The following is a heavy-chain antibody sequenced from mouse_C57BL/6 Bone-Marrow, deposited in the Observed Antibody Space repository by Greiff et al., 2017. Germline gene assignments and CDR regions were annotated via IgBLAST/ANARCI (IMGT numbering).Heavy chain of an antibody. CDR3: ARPQLGRGYFDY. CDR1: GFTFSDYY. CDR2: ISNGGGST. V-gene: IGHV5-12*01. J-gene: IGHJ2*01. D-gene: IGHD4-1*02. Sequence: EVQLVESGGGLVQPGGSLKLSCAASGFTFSDYYMYWVRQTPEKRLEWVAYISNGGGSTYYPDTVKGRFTISRDNAKNTLYLQMSRLKSEDTAMYYCARPQLGRGYFDYWGQGTTLTVSS.